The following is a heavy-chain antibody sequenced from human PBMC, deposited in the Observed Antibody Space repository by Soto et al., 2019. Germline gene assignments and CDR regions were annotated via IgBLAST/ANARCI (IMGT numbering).Heavy chain of an antibody. Sequence: GGSLRLSCAAAGFTVSSNYMSWVRQAPGKGLEWVSVIYSGGSTYYADSVKGRFTISRDNSKNTLYLQMNSLRAEDTAVYYCARDRVESGYPEYFQHWGQGTLVTVSS. CDR2: IYSGGST. CDR1: GFTVSSNY. D-gene: IGHD3-22*01. J-gene: IGHJ1*01. V-gene: IGHV3-53*01. CDR3: ARDRVESGYPEYFQH.